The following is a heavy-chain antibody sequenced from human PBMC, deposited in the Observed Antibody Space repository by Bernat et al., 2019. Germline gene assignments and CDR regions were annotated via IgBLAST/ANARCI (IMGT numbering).Heavy chain of an antibody. J-gene: IGHJ6*02. V-gene: IGHV3-21*01. CDR1: GFPFSSYS. CDR3: ARDFNYDFYGMDV. Sequence: EVQLVESGGGLVKPGGSLSLPCAASGFPFSSYSMNWVRKAPGKGLEWASSISSSSSYIYYADSVKGRFTISRENAKNSLYLQMNSLRAEDTAVYYCARDFNYDFYGMDVWGQGTTVTVSS. D-gene: IGHD3/OR15-3a*01. CDR2: ISSSSSYI.